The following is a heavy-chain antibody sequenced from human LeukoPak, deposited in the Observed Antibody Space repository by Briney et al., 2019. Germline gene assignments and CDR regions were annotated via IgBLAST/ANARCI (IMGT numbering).Heavy chain of an antibody. CDR1: GGSFSGYY. J-gene: IGHJ2*01. CDR3: AGQSNWYFDL. V-gene: IGHV4-34*01. Sequence: PSETLSLTCAVYGGSFSGYYWSWIRQPPGKGLEWIGEINHSGSTNYNPSLKSRVTISVDTSKNQFSLKLSSVTAADTAVYYCAGQSNWYFDLWGRGTLVTVSS. CDR2: INHSGST.